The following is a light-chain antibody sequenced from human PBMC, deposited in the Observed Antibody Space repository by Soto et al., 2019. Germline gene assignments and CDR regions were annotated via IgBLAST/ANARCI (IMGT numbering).Light chain of an antibody. Sequence: QSVLTQSPSASASLGASVKLTCTLSSGHSNYAIAWHQQQSEQGPRYLMKLNSDGSHSQGAGIPDRFSGSSSGAERYLTIASLQYEDDADYYCQTWGSGIVVFGGGTKLTVL. CDR2: LNSDGSH. J-gene: IGLJ2*01. V-gene: IGLV4-69*01. CDR3: QTWGSGIVV. CDR1: SGHSNYA.